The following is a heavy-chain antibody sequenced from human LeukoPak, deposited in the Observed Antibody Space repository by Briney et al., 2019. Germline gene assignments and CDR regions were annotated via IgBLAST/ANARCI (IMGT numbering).Heavy chain of an antibody. V-gene: IGHV4-39*07. CDR3: ARDGYPYYYYMDV. CDR2: IYYSGST. Sequence: SETLSLTCTVSGGSISSSPYYWGWIRQPPGKGLEWIGSIYYSGSTYYNPSLKSRVTISVDTSKNQFSLKLSSVTAADTAVYYCARDGYPYYYYMDVWGKGTTVTVSS. CDR1: GGSISSSPYY. D-gene: IGHD1-1*01. J-gene: IGHJ6*03.